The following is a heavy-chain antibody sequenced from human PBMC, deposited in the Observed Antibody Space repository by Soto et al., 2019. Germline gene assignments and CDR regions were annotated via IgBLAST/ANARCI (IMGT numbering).Heavy chain of an antibody. V-gene: IGHV3-23*01. CDR3: ARSFSSNWYDYFNY. CDR1: EFTFSSYA. Sequence: GGSLRLSCAASEFTFSSYAMSWVRQAPGKGLEWVSAISGSGDRTYYADSVKGRFTISRDTSKNTLSLQMNSLRAEDTALYYCARSFSSNWYDYFNYWGQGTLVTVSS. J-gene: IGHJ4*02. D-gene: IGHD6-13*01. CDR2: ISGSGDRT.